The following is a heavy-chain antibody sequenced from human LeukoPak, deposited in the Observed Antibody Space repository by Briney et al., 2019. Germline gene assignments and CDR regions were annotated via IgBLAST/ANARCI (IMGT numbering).Heavy chain of an antibody. D-gene: IGHD3-10*01. CDR2: IYYSGST. V-gene: IGHV4-59*01. Sequence: SGTLSLTCTVSGGSISSYYWSWIRQPPGKGLEWIGYIYYSGSTNYNPSLKSRVTISVDTSKNQFSLKLSSVTAADTAAYYCARERPHYYGSGSYYGDYYYYYYMDVWGKGTTVTVSS. CDR1: GGSISSYY. J-gene: IGHJ6*03. CDR3: ARERPHYYGSGSYYGDYYYYYYMDV.